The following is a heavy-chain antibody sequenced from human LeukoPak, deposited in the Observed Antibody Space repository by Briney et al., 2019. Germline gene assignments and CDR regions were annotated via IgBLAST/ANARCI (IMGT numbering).Heavy chain of an antibody. CDR3: ARGAQLTDY. Sequence: GGSLRLSCAASGFTFSTYGMHWVRHAPGKGLEYVSGIGPDGGTTYYAKSVKGRFTISRDNSKSMVYLQMGSLRADDMAVYYCARGAQLTDYWGQGTLVTVSS. CDR2: IGPDGGTT. CDR1: GFTFSTYG. J-gene: IGHJ4*02. D-gene: IGHD6-13*01. V-gene: IGHV3-64*01.